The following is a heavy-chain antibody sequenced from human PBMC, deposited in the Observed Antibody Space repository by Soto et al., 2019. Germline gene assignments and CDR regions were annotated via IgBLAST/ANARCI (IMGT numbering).Heavy chain of an antibody. CDR2: ISSSSSTI. D-gene: IGHD2-21*01. CDR3: ARAAVKHSVPGLPYFDY. V-gene: IGHV3-48*02. CDR1: GFTFSSYS. Sequence: EVQLVESGGGLVQPGGSLRLSCAASGFTFSSYSMNWVRQAPGKGLEWVSYISSSSSTIYYADSVKGRFTISRDNAKNXXYLQMNSLRDEDTAVYYCARAAVKHSVPGLPYFDYWGQGTLVTVSS. J-gene: IGHJ4*02.